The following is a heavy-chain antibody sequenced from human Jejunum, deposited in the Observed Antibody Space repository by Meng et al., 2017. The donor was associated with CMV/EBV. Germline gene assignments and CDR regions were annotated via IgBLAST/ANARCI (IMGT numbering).Heavy chain of an antibody. V-gene: IGHV1-2*02. CDR2: IDPKSGGT. J-gene: IGHJ4*02. CDR3: ARSPLNTAMHSHYYDGSGFHYYFDS. D-gene: IGHD3-22*01. Sequence: WVGQDPGQGLEWMGWIDPKSGGTNYAQKFQGGVTITRDTSISTAYMELRSMRSDDTAIYYCARSPLNTAMHSHYYDGSGFHYYFDSWGQGTLVTVSS.